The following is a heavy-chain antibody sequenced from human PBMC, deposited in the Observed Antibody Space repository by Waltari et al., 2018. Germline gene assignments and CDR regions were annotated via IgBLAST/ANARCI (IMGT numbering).Heavy chain of an antibody. CDR2: ISGSGGST. D-gene: IGHD2-2*01. V-gene: IGHV3-23*04. J-gene: IGHJ4*02. CDR1: GFTFSSYA. CDR3: AKNLLGYCSSTSCLPYYFDY. Sequence: EVQLVESGGGLVQPGGSLRLSCAASGFTFSSYAMSWVRQAPGKGLEWVSAISGSGGSTYYADSGKGRFTISRDNSKNTLYLQMNSLRAEDTAVYYCAKNLLGYCSSTSCLPYYFDYWGQGTLVTVSS.